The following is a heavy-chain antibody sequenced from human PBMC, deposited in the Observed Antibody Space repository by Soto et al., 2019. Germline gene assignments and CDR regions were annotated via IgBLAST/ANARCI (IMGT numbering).Heavy chain of an antibody. Sequence: QVQLQQWGAGLLKPSETLSLTCAVYGGSFSGYYWSWIRQPPGKGLEWIGEINHSGSTNYNPSLKSRXXXXXXXXXXXXXXXXXXXXXXXXXXXXXXXXXQYHDYGSGPTEGNNWFDPWGQGTLVTVSS. D-gene: IGHD3-10*01. CDR2: INHSGST. V-gene: IGHV4-34*01. CDR3: XXXXQYHDYGSGPTEGNNWFDP. J-gene: IGHJ5*02. CDR1: GGSFSGYY.